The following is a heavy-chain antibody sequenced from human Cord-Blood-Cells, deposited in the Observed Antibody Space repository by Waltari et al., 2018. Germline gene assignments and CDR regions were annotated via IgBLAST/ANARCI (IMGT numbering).Heavy chain of an antibody. CDR1: GSHSTSYD. D-gene: IGHD3-10*01. CDR3: ARGGPNYYGSGSDAFDI. CDR2: MNPNSGNT. Sequence: QVQLVQSGAEVQKPAASVKLSCKAAGSHSTSYDINWVRQATGQGLEWMGWMNPNSGNTGYAQKFQGRVTMTRNTSISTAYMELSSLRSEDTAVYYCARGGPNYYGSGSDAFDIWGQGTMVTVSS. J-gene: IGHJ3*02. V-gene: IGHV1-8*01.